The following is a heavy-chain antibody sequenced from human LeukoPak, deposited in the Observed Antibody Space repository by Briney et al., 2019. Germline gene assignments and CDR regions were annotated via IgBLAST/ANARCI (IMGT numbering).Heavy chain of an antibody. CDR1: GFTFSSYS. CDR2: IRSSGSHM. Sequence: GGSLRLSCAASGFTFSSYSLNWVPQAPGKGLEWVSSIRSSGSHMYYADSVKGRFTISRDNAKNSLYLQMNSLRAEDTAVYYCARLTFGGVIGFDYWGQGTLVTVSS. D-gene: IGHD3-16*02. J-gene: IGHJ4*02. CDR3: ARLTFGGVIGFDY. V-gene: IGHV3-21*01.